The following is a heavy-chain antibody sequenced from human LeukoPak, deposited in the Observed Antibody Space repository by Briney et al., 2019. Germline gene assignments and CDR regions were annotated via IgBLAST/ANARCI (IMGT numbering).Heavy chain of an antibody. CDR1: AGSINSYY. J-gene: IGHJ4*02. D-gene: IGHD6-13*01. CDR3: ASGEDSSS. V-gene: IGHV4-59*01. CDR2: TYYSGST. Sequence: PSETLSLTCSVSAGSINSYYWSWIRQPPGKGLEWIGYTYYSGSTNYNPSLRGRVSMSVDPSKNQFSLKLSSVTAADTAVYYCASGEDSSSWGQGTLVTVSS.